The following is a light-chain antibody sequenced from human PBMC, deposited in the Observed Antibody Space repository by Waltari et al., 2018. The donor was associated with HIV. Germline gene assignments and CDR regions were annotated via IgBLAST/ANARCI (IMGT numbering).Light chain of an antibody. CDR2: DVI. Sequence: QSALTQPPSASGSPGQSVTLSCTGTSSDVGGYNYVSWHQQHPGKAPKLMIYDVIKRPSGVPDRFSGSNSGNAAALTVSVLQPEDEADYYCSSHAGSKVVFGGGTRLTVL. CDR1: SSDVGGYNY. V-gene: IGLV2-8*01. CDR3: SSHAGSKVV. J-gene: IGLJ2*01.